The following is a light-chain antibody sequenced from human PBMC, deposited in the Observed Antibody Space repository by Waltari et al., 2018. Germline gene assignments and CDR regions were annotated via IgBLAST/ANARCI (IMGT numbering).Light chain of an antibody. CDR1: SPNIGSNY. CDR2: RNN. CDR3: AAWDDSLSGRV. Sequence: QSVLPQPPSASGTPGQRFTISCSGTSPNIGSNYVYWYQQLPGTAPKLLIYRNNQRPSGVPDRFSGSKSGTSASLAISGLRSEDEADYYCAAWDDSLSGRVFGGGTKLTVL. J-gene: IGLJ3*02. V-gene: IGLV1-47*01.